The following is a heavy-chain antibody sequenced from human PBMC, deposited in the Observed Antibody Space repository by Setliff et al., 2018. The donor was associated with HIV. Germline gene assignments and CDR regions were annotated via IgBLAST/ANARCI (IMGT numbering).Heavy chain of an antibody. CDR1: GGSISSDLFY. V-gene: IGHV4-61*02. D-gene: IGHD3-16*01. CDR3: AREGGDYFYVMDI. J-gene: IGHJ6*02. Sequence: PSETLSLTCTVPGGSISSDLFYWSWIRQPAGKGLEWIGRIYNSGSTNFSPSLRGRVTISVDKSKNQFSLKLNSVTAADTAVYYCAREGGDYFYVMDIWGQGTTVTVSS. CDR2: IYNSGST.